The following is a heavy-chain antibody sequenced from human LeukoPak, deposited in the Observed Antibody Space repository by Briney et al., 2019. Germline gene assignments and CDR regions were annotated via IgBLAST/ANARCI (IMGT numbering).Heavy chain of an antibody. Sequence: GRSLRLSCAASGLTFSSYGMQWVRQAPGKGLEWVAVISYDGSNKYYADSVKGRFTISRGNSKNTLYLQMNSLRAEDTAVYYCAKDAGGFYFDYWGQGTLVTVAS. CDR2: ISYDGSNK. D-gene: IGHD3-10*01. CDR1: GLTFSSYG. V-gene: IGHV3-30*18. J-gene: IGHJ4*02. CDR3: AKDAGGFYFDY.